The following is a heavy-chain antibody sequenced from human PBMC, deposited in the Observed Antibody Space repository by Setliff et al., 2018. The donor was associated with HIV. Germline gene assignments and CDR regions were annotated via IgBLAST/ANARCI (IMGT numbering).Heavy chain of an antibody. V-gene: IGHV4-4*09. Sequence: PETLSLTCTVSGGSVNDFYCNWIRQPPGKGPEWIGYIHSSGSTIYNPSLKSRITISLDTSKEQFSLELSSAIAADTAVYYCATLDHSGGNFLAYWGQGSLVTVSS. CDR3: ATLDHSGGNFLAY. J-gene: IGHJ4*02. D-gene: IGHD2-21*02. CDR1: GGSVNDFY. CDR2: IHSSGST.